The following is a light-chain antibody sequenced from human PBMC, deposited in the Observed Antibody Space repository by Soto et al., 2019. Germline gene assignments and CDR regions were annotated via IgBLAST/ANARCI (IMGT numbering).Light chain of an antibody. CDR2: DAH. CDR3: QQSYSIPWT. CDR1: QSINSY. Sequence: DIQMTQSPSSLSASVGDRVTITCRASQSINSYVNWYQQRPGKAPNLLIYDAHSLESGVPSRFSGSGSGTEFTLTISSLQPEDFATYYCQQSYSIPWTFGQGTKVDIK. V-gene: IGKV1-39*01. J-gene: IGKJ1*01.